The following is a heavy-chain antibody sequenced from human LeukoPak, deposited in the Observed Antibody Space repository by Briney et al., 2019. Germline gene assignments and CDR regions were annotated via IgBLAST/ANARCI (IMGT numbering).Heavy chain of an antibody. Sequence: GGSLRLSCAASGLTFSSYSMNWVRQAPGKGLEWVSSISSSSSYIYYADSVKGRFTISRDNAKNSLYLQMNSLGAEDTAVYYCARGKMAITMGYDAFDIWGQGTMVTVSS. CDR2: ISSSSSYI. CDR3: ARGKMAITMGYDAFDI. J-gene: IGHJ3*02. V-gene: IGHV3-21*01. D-gene: IGHD5-24*01. CDR1: GLTFSSYS.